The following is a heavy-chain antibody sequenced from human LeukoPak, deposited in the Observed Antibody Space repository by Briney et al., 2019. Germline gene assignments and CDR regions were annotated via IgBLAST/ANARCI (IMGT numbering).Heavy chain of an antibody. CDR2: ISWNSGSI. D-gene: IGHD6-13*01. CDR3: AKDVAAAPVGYFQH. V-gene: IGHV3-9*03. CDR1: GFTFDDYA. J-gene: IGHJ1*01. Sequence: GGSLRLSCAASGFTFDDYAMHWVRQAPGEGLEWVSGISWNSGSIGYADSVKGRFTISRDNAKNSLYLQMNSLRAEDMALYYCAKDVAAAPVGYFQHWGQGTLVTVSS.